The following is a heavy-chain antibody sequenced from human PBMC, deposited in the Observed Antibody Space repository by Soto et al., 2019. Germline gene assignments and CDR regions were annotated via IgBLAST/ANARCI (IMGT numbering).Heavy chain of an antibody. CDR1: GGTFSSYP. J-gene: IGHJ5*02. CDR3: ARHMTSVTTAGNWFDP. Sequence: QVHLVQSGAEVKKPGSSVKVSCKASGGTFSSYPISWVRRAPGQGLEWMGRIIPILGRANYAQEFQGRVTSTADKSTSTAYMELSSLRYEDTAVYYCARHMTSVTTAGNWFDPWGQGTLVTVSS. D-gene: IGHD4-4*01. V-gene: IGHV1-69*02. CDR2: IIPILGRA.